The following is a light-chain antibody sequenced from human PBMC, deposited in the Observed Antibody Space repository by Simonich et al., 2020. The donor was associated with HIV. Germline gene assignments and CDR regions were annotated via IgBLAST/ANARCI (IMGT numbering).Light chain of an antibody. CDR1: QSLLHSDGKTD. CDR2: YDS. Sequence: DIVMTQTPLSLSVTPGQPASISCKSSQSLLHSDGKTDLFWYLQKPGQSPQLLIYYDSRRFSGAPARFRCSGSGTDFTLSIRRVVAADVGVYYRMQGIHLPLTFGGGTKVEIK. V-gene: IGKV2-29*02. J-gene: IGKJ4*02. CDR3: MQGIHLPLT.